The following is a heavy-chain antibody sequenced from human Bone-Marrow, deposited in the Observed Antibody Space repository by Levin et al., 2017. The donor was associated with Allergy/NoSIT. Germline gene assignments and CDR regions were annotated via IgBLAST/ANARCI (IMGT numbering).Heavy chain of an antibody. D-gene: IGHD1-1*01. J-gene: IGHJ4*02. Sequence: LSLTCAASGFTFRSYSMNWVRQAPGKGLEWVSSISSSSSYIYYADSVKGRFTISRDNAKNSLYLQMNSLRAEDTAVYYCARDVESHFDYWGQGTLVTVSS. CDR1: GFTFRSYS. V-gene: IGHV3-21*01. CDR3: ARDVESHFDY. CDR2: ISSSSSYI.